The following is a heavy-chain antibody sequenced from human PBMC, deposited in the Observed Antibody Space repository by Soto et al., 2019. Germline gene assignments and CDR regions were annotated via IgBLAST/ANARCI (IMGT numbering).Heavy chain of an antibody. CDR3: ARGWTEVATAY. J-gene: IGHJ4*02. D-gene: IGHD2-21*02. CDR2: IHHGGSA. V-gene: IGHV4-38-2*01. Sequence: SETRSLTCGVSGYSISSGYYWGWIRQSPGKGLEWIGSIHHGGSALYNPSLKGRVAISVNTSKNQLSLNLSSVTAADMAVYYCARGWTEVATAYWGQGTLVTVSS. CDR1: GYSISSGYY.